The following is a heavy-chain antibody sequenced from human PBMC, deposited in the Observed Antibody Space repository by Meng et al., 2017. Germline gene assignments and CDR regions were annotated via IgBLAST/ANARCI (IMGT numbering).Heavy chain of an antibody. CDR1: GFTFDDYA. V-gene: IGHV3-9*01. Sequence: GGSLRPSCAASGFTFDDYAMHWVRQVPGKGLEWVSGISWNSGSIGYADSVKGRFTISRDNAKNSLYLQMNSLRAENTALYYCAKGDAFDIWGQGTMVTVSS. J-gene: IGHJ3*02. CDR3: AKGDAFDI. CDR2: ISWNSGSI.